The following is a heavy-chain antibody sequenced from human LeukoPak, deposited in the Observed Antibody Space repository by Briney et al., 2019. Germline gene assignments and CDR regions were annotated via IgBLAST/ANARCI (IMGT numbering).Heavy chain of an antibody. D-gene: IGHD3-10*02. CDR1: GGSISSGDYY. V-gene: IGHV4-30-4*01. Sequence: SETLSLTCTVSGGSISSGDYYWSWIRQPPGTGLEWIGYIYYSGSTYFNPSLKSRVTISVDTSKNQFSLKLSSVTAADTAVYYCARGKYGYVNYWGQGTLVTVSS. CDR3: ARGKYGYVNY. J-gene: IGHJ4*02. CDR2: IYYSGST.